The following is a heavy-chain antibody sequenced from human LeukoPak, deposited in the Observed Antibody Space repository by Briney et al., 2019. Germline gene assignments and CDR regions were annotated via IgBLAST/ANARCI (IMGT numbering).Heavy chain of an antibody. V-gene: IGHV3-7*01. CDR3: ARGRHSSSWFPIDY. CDR1: GFTFSSYW. J-gene: IGHJ4*02. D-gene: IGHD6-13*01. CDR2: MKEDGSEK. Sequence: GGSLRLSCAASGFTFSSYWMTWVRQAPGKGLEWVACMKEDGSEKYYVDSVKGRFTISRDNAKNSLYLQMNSLRAEDTAMYYCARGRHSSSWFPIDYWGQGTLVTVSS.